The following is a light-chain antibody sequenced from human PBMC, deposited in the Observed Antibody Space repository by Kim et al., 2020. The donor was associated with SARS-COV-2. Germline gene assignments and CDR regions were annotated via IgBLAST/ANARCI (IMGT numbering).Light chain of an antibody. CDR2: DAS. J-gene: IGKJ2*01. V-gene: IGKV1-16*02. CDR3: QQYSVYPHT. Sequence: ASIGDTITIICRASPSVGQYVAWFRQKPGKAPESLIYDASNLPTGVPSHFTGSGSVTSFTLTIAGLQPEDFGTYYCQQYSVYPHTFGQGTKLEI. CDR1: PSVGQY.